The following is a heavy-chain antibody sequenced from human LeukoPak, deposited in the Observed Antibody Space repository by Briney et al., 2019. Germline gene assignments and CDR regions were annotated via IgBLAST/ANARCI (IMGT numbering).Heavy chain of an antibody. CDR2: INHSGST. J-gene: IGHJ5*02. D-gene: IGHD3-10*01. CDR3: ARGGIRIWFGESLAWFDP. Sequence: SETLSLTCAVYGGSFSGYYWSWIRQPPGKGLEWIGEINHSGSTNYNPSLKSRVTISVDTSKNQFSLKLSSVTAADTAVYYWARGGIRIWFGESLAWFDPWGQGTLVTVSS. V-gene: IGHV4-34*01. CDR1: GGSFSGYY.